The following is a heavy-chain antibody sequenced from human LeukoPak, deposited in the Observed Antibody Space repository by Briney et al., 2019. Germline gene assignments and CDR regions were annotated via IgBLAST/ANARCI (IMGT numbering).Heavy chain of an antibody. CDR1: GFTFSSYD. V-gene: IGHV3-21*01. D-gene: IGHD3-3*01. CDR3: ATESGYYEAYFDY. CDR2: ISRSSGYI. Sequence: GGSLRLSCAASGFTFSSYDMNWVRQAPGKGLEWVSSISRSSGYIYYADSVKGRFTISRDNAKNSLYLQMNSLRAEDTAVYYCATESGYYEAYFDYWGQGTLVTVSS. J-gene: IGHJ4*02.